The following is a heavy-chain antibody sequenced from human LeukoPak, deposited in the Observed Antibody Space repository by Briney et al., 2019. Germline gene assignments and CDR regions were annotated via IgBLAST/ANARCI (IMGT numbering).Heavy chain of an antibody. J-gene: IGHJ2*01. Sequence: PGGSLRLSCAASGFTLSTYDMSWVRQAPAKGLEWVSAIGGDGGTTYADSVKGRFTISRDNSKNTLYLQMNSLRAQDTAIYYCAETIPYWYFDLWGHGTLVTVSS. CDR3: AETIPYWYFDL. CDR1: GFTLSTYD. D-gene: IGHD5-24*01. CDR2: IGGDGGTT. V-gene: IGHV3-23*01.